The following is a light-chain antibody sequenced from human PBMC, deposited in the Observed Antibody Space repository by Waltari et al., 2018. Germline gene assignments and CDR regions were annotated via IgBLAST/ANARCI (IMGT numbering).Light chain of an antibody. CDR3: FSYAGSYTWV. CDR1: SSDVGSYKY. V-gene: IGLV2-11*01. CDR2: DVS. Sequence: QSALTQHRSLSGSPGQHLTVSCTGSSSDVGSYKYVSWYQQHPGKAPKLMIFDVSERPSGVPDRFSGSKSGNTASLTISGLQTDDEADYYCFSYAGSYTWVFGGGTKVTVL. J-gene: IGLJ3*02.